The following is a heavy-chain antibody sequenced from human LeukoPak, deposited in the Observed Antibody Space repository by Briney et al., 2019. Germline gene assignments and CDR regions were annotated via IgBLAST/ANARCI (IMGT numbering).Heavy chain of an antibody. J-gene: IGHJ4*02. CDR1: GGSIRSDY. V-gene: IGHV4-4*08. CDR2: HYTSGTT. CDR3: ARQPSYFDPPDS. Sequence: PSETLALTCTVYGGSIRSDYWSWVRQPPGKGLEWIGYHYTSGTTNYNPSLKSRVTMSLDTSKNQFSLKLSSVTAADTAVYYCARQPSYFDPPDSWGQGTLVTVSS. D-gene: IGHD3-22*01.